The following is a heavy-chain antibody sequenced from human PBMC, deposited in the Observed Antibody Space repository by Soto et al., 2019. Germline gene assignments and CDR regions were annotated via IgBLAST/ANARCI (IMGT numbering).Heavy chain of an antibody. D-gene: IGHD3-3*01. CDR2: IRSKAHRYST. V-gene: IGHV3-73*01. CDR1: GITFSGSA. J-gene: IGHJ6*02. Sequence: GVSLRCSWSASGITFSGSAMHRVRQASGKGLDCVGSIRSKAHRYSTAYAASVKGRFTISRDDSKNTAYLQRNSLKTEDTAVYYCTSRIVRFLEWPPLADGMDVRGQGTTVAVAS. CDR3: TSRIVRFLEWPPLADGMDV.